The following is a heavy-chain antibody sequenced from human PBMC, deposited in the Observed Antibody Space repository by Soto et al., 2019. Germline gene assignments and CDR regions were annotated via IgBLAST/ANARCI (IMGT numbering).Heavy chain of an antibody. V-gene: IGHV4-4*02. J-gene: IGHJ4*02. D-gene: IGHD5-18*01. CDR2: IYHSGST. CDR1: GGSISSSNW. Sequence: SETLSLTCAVSGGSISSSNWWSWVRQPPGKGLEWIGEIYHSGSTNYNPSLKSRVTISVDKSKNQFSLKLSSVTAADTAVYYCARASGYSYGYLKYWGQGTLVTVSS. CDR3: ARASGYSYGYLKY.